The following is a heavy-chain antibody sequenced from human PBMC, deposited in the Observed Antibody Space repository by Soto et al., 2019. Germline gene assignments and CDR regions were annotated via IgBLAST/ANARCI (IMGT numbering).Heavy chain of an antibody. J-gene: IGHJ2*01. CDR3: ARFAEEQLVSVRNWYFDL. V-gene: IGHV1-3*01. CDR1: GYTFTSYA. Sequence: ASVKVSCKASGYTFTSYAMHWVRQAPGQRLEWMGWINAGNGNTKYSQKFQGRVTITRDTSASTAYMELSSLRSEDTAVYYCARFAEEQLVSVRNWYFDLWGRGTLVTVSS. D-gene: IGHD6-6*01. CDR2: INAGNGNT.